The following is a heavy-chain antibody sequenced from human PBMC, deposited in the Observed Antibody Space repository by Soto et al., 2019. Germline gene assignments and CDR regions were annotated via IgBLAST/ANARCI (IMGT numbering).Heavy chain of an antibody. Sequence: GGSLRLSCAASGFTVSSNYMSWVRQAPGKGLEWVSVIYSGGSTYYADSVKGRFTISRDNSKNTLYLQMNSLRAEDTAVYYCARDCWWNYARCNDYWGQGTLVTVSS. V-gene: IGHV3-53*01. D-gene: IGHD1-7*01. CDR1: GFTVSSNY. CDR2: IYSGGST. J-gene: IGHJ4*02. CDR3: ARDCWWNYARCNDY.